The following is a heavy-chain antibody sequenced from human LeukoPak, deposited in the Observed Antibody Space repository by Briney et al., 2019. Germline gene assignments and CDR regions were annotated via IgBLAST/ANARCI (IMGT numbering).Heavy chain of an antibody. CDR1: GFTFDDYA. Sequence: GGSLRLSCAASGFTFDDYAMHWVRQAPGKGLEWVSNINWNSGSIGYADSVKGRFTISRDNAKNSLYLQMSSLRAEDTAVYYCAELGITMIGGVWGKGTTVTISS. V-gene: IGHV3-9*01. CDR2: INWNSGSI. D-gene: IGHD3-10*02. CDR3: AELGITMIGGV. J-gene: IGHJ6*04.